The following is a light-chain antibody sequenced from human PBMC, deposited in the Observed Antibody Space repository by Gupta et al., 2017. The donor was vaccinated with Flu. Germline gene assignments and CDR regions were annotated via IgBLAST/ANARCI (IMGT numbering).Light chain of an antibody. V-gene: IGKV4-1*01. CDR2: WAS. Sequence: DIVMTQSPDSLTVSLGERATINCQSSQSIFYSSNNKNYLSWYQQKPGQPPKLLISWASGRESGVPDRFSGSGSGADFTLTISSLQAEDVAVYYCQQYYSVPITFGPGTRLEIK. J-gene: IGKJ5*01. CDR3: QQYYSVPIT. CDR1: QSIFYSSNNKNY.